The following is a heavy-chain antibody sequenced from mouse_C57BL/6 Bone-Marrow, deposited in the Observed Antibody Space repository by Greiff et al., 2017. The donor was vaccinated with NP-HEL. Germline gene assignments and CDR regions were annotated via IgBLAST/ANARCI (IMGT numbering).Heavy chain of an antibody. CDR1: GYTFTSYW. D-gene: IGHD2-1*01. Sequence: QVQLQQPGAELVKPGASVKMSCKASGYTFTSYWITWVKQRPGQGLEWIGDIYPGSGSTNYNEKFKSKATLTVDTSSSTAYMQLSSLTSEDSAVFYCARSDLLWYHNSYWYLDVWGTGTTVTVSS. V-gene: IGHV1-55*01. J-gene: IGHJ1*03. CDR2: IYPGSGST. CDR3: ARSDLLWYHNSYWYLDV.